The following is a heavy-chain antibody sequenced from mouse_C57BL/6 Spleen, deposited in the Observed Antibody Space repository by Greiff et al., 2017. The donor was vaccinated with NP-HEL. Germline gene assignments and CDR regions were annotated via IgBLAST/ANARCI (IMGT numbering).Heavy chain of an antibody. CDR3: AIGTTVVARYFDV. D-gene: IGHD1-1*01. CDR2: IHPSDSDT. V-gene: IGHV1-74*01. CDR1: GYTFTSYW. J-gene: IGHJ1*03. Sequence: QVQLKQPGAELVKPGASVKVSCKASGYTFTSYWMHWVKQRPGQGLEWIGRIHPSDSDTNYNQKFKGKATLTVDKSSSTAYMQLSSLTSEDSAVYYCAIGTTVVARYFDVWGTGTTVTVSS.